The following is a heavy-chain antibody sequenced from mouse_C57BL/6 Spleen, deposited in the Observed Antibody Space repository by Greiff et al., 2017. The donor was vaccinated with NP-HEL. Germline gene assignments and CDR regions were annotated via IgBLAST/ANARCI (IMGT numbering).Heavy chain of an antibody. J-gene: IGHJ2*01. CDR1: GFTFSSYA. CDR3: ARDSPLVTTVVDYYFDY. V-gene: IGHV5-4*01. Sequence: EVQRVESGGGLVKPGGSLKLSCAASGFTFSSYAMSWVRQTPEKRLEWVATISDGGSYTYYPDNVKGRFTISRDNAKNNLYLQMSHLKSEDTAMYYCARDSPLVTTVVDYYFDYWGQGTTLTVSS. CDR2: ISDGGSYT. D-gene: IGHD1-1*01.